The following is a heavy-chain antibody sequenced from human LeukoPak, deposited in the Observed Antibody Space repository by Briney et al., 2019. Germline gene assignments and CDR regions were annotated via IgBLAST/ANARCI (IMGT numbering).Heavy chain of an antibody. CDR3: ARVYVAAQSLHWFDP. Sequence: SETLSLTCTVSGYSISSGYYWGWIRQPPGKGLEWIGRIYTSGSTNYNPSLKSRVTMSVDTSKNQFSLKLSSVTAADTAVYYCARVYVAAQSLHWFDPWGQGTLVTVSS. D-gene: IGHD6-13*01. J-gene: IGHJ5*02. CDR2: IYTSGST. V-gene: IGHV4-38-2*02. CDR1: GYSISSGYY.